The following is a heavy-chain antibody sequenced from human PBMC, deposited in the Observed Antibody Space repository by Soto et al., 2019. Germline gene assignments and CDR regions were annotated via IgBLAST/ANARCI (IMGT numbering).Heavy chain of an antibody. J-gene: IGHJ6*02. V-gene: IGHV3-7*03. CDR2: IKQDGSEK. D-gene: IGHD1-1*01. CDR3: AREVGTTGTTHYYGIDV. CDR1: GFTFSSYW. Sequence: EVQLVESGGGLVQPGGSLRLSCAASGFTFSSYWMSWVRQAPGKGLEWVANIKQDGSEKYYVDSVKGRFTISRDNAKNSLYLQMNSLRAEDTAVYYCAREVGTTGTTHYYGIDVWGQGTTVTVSS.